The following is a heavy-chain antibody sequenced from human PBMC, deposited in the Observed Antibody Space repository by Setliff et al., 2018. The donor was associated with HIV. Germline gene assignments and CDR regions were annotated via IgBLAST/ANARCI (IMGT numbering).Heavy chain of an antibody. CDR2: VCQRGGI. Sequence: TLSLTCAVSGDSINTPHCWSWVRQSLEKGLERIGEVCQRGGINYNPFLWSRASISMDKPRNYFSLEMASLTAADTAVYFCVRNHEWALGTWGQGLLVTVSS. V-gene: IGHV4-4*01. D-gene: IGHD1-26*01. CDR3: VRNHEWALGT. CDR1: GDSINTPHC. J-gene: IGHJ5*02.